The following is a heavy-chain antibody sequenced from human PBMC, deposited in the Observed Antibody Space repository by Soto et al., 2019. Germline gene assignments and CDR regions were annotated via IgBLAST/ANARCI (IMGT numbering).Heavy chain of an antibody. Sequence: TGGSLILSCAASGFTFSSYVMHWVRQAPGKGLEWVAVISYDGSNKYYADSVKGRFTISRDNSKNTLYLQMNSLRAEDTAVYYCAKAWISGVCYKGCYGTDVWGQGTTVTVSS. J-gene: IGHJ6*02. CDR1: GFTFSSYV. CDR2: ISYDGSNK. V-gene: IGHV3-30*18. CDR3: AKAWISGVCYKGCYGTDV. D-gene: IGHD2-8*01.